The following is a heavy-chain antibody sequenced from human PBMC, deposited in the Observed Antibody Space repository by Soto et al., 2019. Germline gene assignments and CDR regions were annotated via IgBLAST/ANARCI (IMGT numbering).Heavy chain of an antibody. Sequence: GGSLRLSCAASGFTFHDYAMHWVRQAPGKGLEWVSLVSWNSGGLVYADSIKGRFTISRDNAKNSLYLQMNNLRAEDTAVYYCAKDSDDSSGYYYRLYYYGMDVWGQGTTVTVSS. D-gene: IGHD3-22*01. J-gene: IGHJ6*02. CDR1: GFTFHDYA. CDR3: AKDSDDSSGYYYRLYYYGMDV. CDR2: VSWNSGGL. V-gene: IGHV3-9*01.